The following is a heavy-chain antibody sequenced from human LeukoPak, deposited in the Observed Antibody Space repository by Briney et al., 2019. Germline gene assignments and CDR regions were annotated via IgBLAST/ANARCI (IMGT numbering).Heavy chain of an antibody. J-gene: IGHJ4*02. Sequence: GGSLRLSCAASGFTFSSYAMHWVRQAPGKGLEWVAVISYDGSNRHYADSVKGRFTISRDNSKNTLYLQMNSLRAEDTAVYYCARDSHSSGWYNFDYWGQGTLVTVSS. V-gene: IGHV3-30-3*01. CDR3: ARDSHSSGWYNFDY. D-gene: IGHD6-19*01. CDR1: GFTFSSYA. CDR2: ISYDGSNR.